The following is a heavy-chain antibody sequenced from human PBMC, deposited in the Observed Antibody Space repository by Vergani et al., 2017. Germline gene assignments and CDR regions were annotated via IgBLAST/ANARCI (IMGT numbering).Heavy chain of an antibody. J-gene: IGHJ4*02. V-gene: IGHV4-39*07. CDR2: IYYSGST. Sequence: QLQLQESGPGLVKPSETLSLTCTVSGGSISSSSYYWGWIRQPPGKGLEWIGSIYYSGSTYYNPSLKSRVTISVDTSKNQFSLKLSSVTAADTAVYYCARAFRLLWFGEGPYFDYWGQGTLVTVSS. CDR1: GGSISSSSYY. CDR3: ARAFRLLWFGEGPYFDY. D-gene: IGHD3-10*01.